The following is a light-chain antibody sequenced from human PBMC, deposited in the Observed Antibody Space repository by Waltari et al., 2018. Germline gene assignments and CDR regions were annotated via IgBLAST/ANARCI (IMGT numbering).Light chain of an antibody. V-gene: IGLV2-14*03. CDR3: TSFTSSRTYV. CDR1: SSDVGGYDY. Sequence: QSALTQPVSVSGSPGQSIAISCTGTSSDVGGYDYVFWYQQHPGKVPKLMIYDVRARPSGVSNRFSGSKSGNTASLTISGLQAEDEADYYCTSFTSSRTYVFGTGTKVTVL. J-gene: IGLJ1*01. CDR2: DVR.